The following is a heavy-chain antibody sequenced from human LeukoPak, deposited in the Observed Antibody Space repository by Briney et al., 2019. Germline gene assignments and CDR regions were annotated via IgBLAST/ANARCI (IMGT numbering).Heavy chain of an antibody. V-gene: IGHV4-59*01. CDR2: IYYSGNT. CDR3: ARGGVTWTFDY. D-gene: IGHD2-21*02. CDR1: GGSISSYY. J-gene: IGHJ4*02. Sequence: PSETLSLTCTVSGGSISSYYRSWIRQPPGKGLEWIGYIYYSGNTNYNPSLKSRVTISVETSKNQFSLKLTSVTVADPAVYYCARGGVTWTFDYWGQGTLVTVSS.